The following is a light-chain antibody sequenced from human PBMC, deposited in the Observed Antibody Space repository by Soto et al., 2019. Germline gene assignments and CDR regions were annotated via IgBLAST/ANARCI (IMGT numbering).Light chain of an antibody. CDR1: SSDVGSYNY. CDR3: CSYAGTYTLYV. J-gene: IGLJ1*01. V-gene: IGLV2-11*01. Sequence: QSALTQPASVSGSPGQSITVSCTGTSSDVGSYNYVSWYEQHPGKAPKLIIYDVSKRPSGVPDRFSGSKSGNTASLTISGLQAEDEADYYCCSYAGTYTLYVFGTGTKVTV. CDR2: DVS.